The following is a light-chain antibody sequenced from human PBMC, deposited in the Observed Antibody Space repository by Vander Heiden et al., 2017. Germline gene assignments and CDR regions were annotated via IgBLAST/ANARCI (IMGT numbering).Light chain of an antibody. Sequence: EKLMTQSAVPLSVSPGERATLSCRTSQSVNTKLAWYQQRPGQAPRLLIYGASTRAAGVPDRFSGSGSGTEFTLTISSLQPEDFAVYYCHQYNNWPPWTFGQGTKVEIK. CDR1: QSVNTK. CDR2: GAS. CDR3: HQYNNWPPWT. V-gene: IGKV3-15*01. J-gene: IGKJ1*01.